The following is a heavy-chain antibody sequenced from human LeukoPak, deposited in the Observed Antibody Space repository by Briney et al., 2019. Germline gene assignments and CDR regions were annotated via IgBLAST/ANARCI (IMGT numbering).Heavy chain of an antibody. CDR1: GFSFDDYA. CDR2: ISGDGGST. D-gene: IGHD4-17*01. J-gene: IGHJ4*02. CDR3: ARVASRTYGDYFDY. V-gene: IGHV3-43*02. Sequence: GGSLRLSCAAPGFSFDDYAIHWVRQAPGKGLEWVSLISGDGGSTFYADSVKGRFTISRDNAKNSLYLQMNSLRAEDTAFYYCARVASRTYGDYFDYWGQGTLVTVSS.